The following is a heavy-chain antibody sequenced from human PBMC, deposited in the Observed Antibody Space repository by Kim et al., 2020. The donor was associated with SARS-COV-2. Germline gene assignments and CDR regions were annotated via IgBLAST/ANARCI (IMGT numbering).Heavy chain of an antibody. CDR1: AFTFSSYW. CDR3: ARWSYYLYYSGMDV. V-gene: IGHV3-7*03. Sequence: GGSLRLSCAASAFTFSSYWMSWVRQAPGKGLEWVANIKQDGSERSYVDSVKGRFTISRDNAKNSLYLQMNSLRAEDTAVYYCARWSYYLYYSGMDVWGQGTTVTVSS. CDR2: IKQDGSER. D-gene: IGHD3-10*01. J-gene: IGHJ6*02.